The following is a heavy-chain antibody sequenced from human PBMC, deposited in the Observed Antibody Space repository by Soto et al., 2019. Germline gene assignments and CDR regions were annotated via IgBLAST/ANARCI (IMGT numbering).Heavy chain of an antibody. CDR1: GGSISSYY. J-gene: IGHJ3*02. CDR2: IYYSGST. CDR3: ARVSSGWYKVSAFDI. Sequence: SETLSLTCTVSGGSISSYYWSWIRQPPGKGLKWIWYIYYSGSTNYNPSLKSRVTISVDTSKNQFSLKLSSVTAADTAVYYCARVSSGWYKVSAFDIWGQGTMVTVSS. V-gene: IGHV4-59*01. D-gene: IGHD6-19*01.